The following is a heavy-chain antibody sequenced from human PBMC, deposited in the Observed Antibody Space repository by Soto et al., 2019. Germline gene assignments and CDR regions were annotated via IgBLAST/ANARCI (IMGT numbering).Heavy chain of an antibody. CDR3: ATYRRGEGGRGY. Sequence: QVQLQESGPGLVKPSETLSLTCTVSGGSVSSHHWTWIRQPPGKGLEWIGDYSDSTSYSPSLKSRVTTSAATSKNLSSLKLSSVTATDTAVYYCATYRRGEGGRGYWGQGTLVTVSS. J-gene: IGHJ4*02. CDR1: GGSVSSHH. CDR2: DYSDST. D-gene: IGHD3-16*01. V-gene: IGHV4-59*08.